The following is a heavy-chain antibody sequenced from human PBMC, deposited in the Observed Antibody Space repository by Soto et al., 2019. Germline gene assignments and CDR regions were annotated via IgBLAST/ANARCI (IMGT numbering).Heavy chain of an antibody. CDR2: ISYDGSNK. J-gene: IGHJ4*02. CDR1: GFTFRSYG. V-gene: IGHV3-30*18. Sequence: PGGSLRLSCAASGFTFRSYGMHWVRQAPGKGLEWVAVISYDGSNKYYADSVKGRSTISRDNSKNTLYLQMNSLRAEDTAVYYCAKDWTAYDSSGYPGLLFDYWGQGTLVTVS. CDR3: AKDWTAYDSSGYPGLLFDY. D-gene: IGHD3-22*01.